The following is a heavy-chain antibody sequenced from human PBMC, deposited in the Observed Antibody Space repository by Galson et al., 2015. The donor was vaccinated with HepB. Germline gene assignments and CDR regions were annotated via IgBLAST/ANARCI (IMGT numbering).Heavy chain of an antibody. CDR2: ISYDGSNK. CDR1: GFTFSSYA. Sequence: SLRLSCAASGFTFSSYAMHWVRQAPGKGLEWVAVISYDGSNKYYADSVKGRFTISRDNSKNTLYLQMNSLRAEDTAVYYCARDLAGGKGTAVGGDYWGQGTLVTVSS. V-gene: IGHV3-30*04. J-gene: IGHJ4*02. D-gene: IGHD3-16*01. CDR3: ARDLAGGKGTAVGGDY.